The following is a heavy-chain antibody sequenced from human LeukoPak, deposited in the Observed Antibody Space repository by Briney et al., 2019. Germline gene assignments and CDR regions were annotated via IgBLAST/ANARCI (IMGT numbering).Heavy chain of an antibody. CDR1: GDSISRSRHF. CDR3: ARHRRGERPRPRTDIVVARGTYYYYYMDV. CDR2: IYNSGST. J-gene: IGHJ6*03. D-gene: IGHD2-2*01. V-gene: IGHV4-39*01. Sequence: SETLSLTCNVSGDSISRSRHFWAWIRQSPGRGLEWIGYIYNSGSTYYNPSLKSRVTISVDTSKNQFSLKLSSVTAADTAVYYCARHRRGERPRPRTDIVVARGTYYYYYMDVWGKGTTVTISS.